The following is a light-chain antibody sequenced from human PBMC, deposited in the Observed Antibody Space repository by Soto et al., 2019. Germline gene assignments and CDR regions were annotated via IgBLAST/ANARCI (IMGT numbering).Light chain of an antibody. CDR2: TSS. CDR3: QQTYSTLNS. CDR1: QSIRTY. J-gene: IGKJ2*03. V-gene: IGKV1-39*01. Sequence: DIQVTQSPSSLSASVGDRVTITCRASQSIRTYLNWYQQRPGKPPKLLIHTSSPLQSGVPSRFSGSGSWTDFTLTISSLQPEDFATYYCQQTYSTLNSFGQGTKLEIK.